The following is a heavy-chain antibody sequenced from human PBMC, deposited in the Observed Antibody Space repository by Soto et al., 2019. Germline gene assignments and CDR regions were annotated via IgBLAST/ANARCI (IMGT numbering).Heavy chain of an antibody. Sequence: ASVKVSCKASGYTFTSYGISWVRQAPGQGLEWMGWISAYNGNTNYAQKLQGRVTMTRDTSTSTVYMELSSLRSEDTAVYYCARAGLYYGSGSYSYYYGMDVWGQGTTVTVSS. CDR3: ARAGLYYGSGSYSYYYGMDV. J-gene: IGHJ6*02. CDR1: GYTFTSYG. V-gene: IGHV1-18*01. CDR2: ISAYNGNT. D-gene: IGHD3-10*01.